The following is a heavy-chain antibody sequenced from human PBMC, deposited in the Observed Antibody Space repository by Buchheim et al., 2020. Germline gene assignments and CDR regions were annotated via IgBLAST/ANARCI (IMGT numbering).Heavy chain of an antibody. D-gene: IGHD6-13*01. CDR3: ARGPIAAAGTYYYYYGMDV. CDR1: GYTFTSYD. CDR2: MNPNSGNT. V-gene: IGHV1-8*01. J-gene: IGHJ6*02. Sequence: QVQLVQSGAEVKKPGASVKVSCKASGYTFTSYDINWVRQATGQGLEWMGWMNPNSGNTGYAQKFQGRVTMTRNTSISTAYMELSGLRSEDTAVYYCARGPIAAAGTYYYYYGMDVWGQGTT.